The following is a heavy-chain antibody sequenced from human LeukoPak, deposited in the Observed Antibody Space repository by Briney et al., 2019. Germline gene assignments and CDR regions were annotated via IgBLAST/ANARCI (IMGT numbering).Heavy chain of an antibody. CDR2: INPNSGGT. J-gene: IGHJ6*02. D-gene: IGHD5-24*01. CDR1: GYTFTGYY. Sequence: ASVKVSCKASGYTFTGYYMHWVRQAPGQGLEWMGRINPNSGGTNYAQKFQGRVTMTRDTSISTAYMELSRLRSDDTAVYYCARVSPRPCGQQLTPPIGYYYYGMDVWGQGTTVTVSS. CDR3: ARVSPRPCGQQLTPPIGYYYYGMDV. V-gene: IGHV1-2*06.